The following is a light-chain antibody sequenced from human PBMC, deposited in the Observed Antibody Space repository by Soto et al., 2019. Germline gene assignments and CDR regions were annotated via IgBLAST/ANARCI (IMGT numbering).Light chain of an antibody. CDR3: ASWDDSLNGQL. V-gene: IGLV1-44*01. J-gene: IGLJ3*02. CDR2: GNT. Sequence: QSVLTQPPSVSGTPGQRVTISCSGGRSNIGSNTVNWYQQFPGAAPKLLIYGNTERPSGVPGRFSGSKSGASGSLAISGLQSEAEADYYCASWDDSLNGQLFGGGTKLTVL. CDR1: RSNIGSNT.